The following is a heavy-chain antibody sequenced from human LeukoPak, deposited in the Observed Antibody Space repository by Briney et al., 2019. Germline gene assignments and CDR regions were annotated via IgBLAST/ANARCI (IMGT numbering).Heavy chain of an antibody. CDR3: ARDGAIAVAGGFDY. V-gene: IGHV3-53*01. Sequence: GGSLRLSCAASGFTFSRNYMSWVRQAPGQGLEWVSLTYSDGSTSYTDAVKGRFTISRDNTKNTLYLQMNSLRAEDTAVYYCARDGAIAVAGGFDYWGQGTLVTVSS. D-gene: IGHD6-19*01. CDR2: TYSDGST. CDR1: GFTFSRNY. J-gene: IGHJ4*02.